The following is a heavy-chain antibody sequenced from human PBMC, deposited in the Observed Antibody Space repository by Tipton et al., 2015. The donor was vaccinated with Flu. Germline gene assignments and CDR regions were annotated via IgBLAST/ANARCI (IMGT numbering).Heavy chain of an antibody. V-gene: IGHV1-69*01. D-gene: IGHD3-16*02. CDR1: GGAFSSYA. Sequence: QLVQSGAEVKKPGSSVKVSCKASGGAFSSYAISWVRQAPGQGLEWMGGIIPIFGTANYAQKFQGRVTITADESTSIAYMELRSLRSYATAVYYGARGYPDYYYGMDVWGQGTTVTVSS. CDR2: IIPIFGTA. CDR3: ARGYPDYYYGMDV. J-gene: IGHJ6*02.